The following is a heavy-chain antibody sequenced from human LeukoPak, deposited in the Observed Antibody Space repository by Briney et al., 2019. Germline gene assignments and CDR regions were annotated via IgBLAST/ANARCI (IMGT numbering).Heavy chain of an antibody. Sequence: GGSLRLSCAASGFTFSSYAMSWVRQAPGKGLEWVSAISGSGGSTYYADSVKGRFTISRDNAKNSLYLQMNSLRAEDTAVYYCAGEVAGYSSGWYFGVSWFDPWGQGTLVTVSS. J-gene: IGHJ5*02. V-gene: IGHV3-23*01. D-gene: IGHD6-19*01. CDR3: AGEVAGYSSGWYFGVSWFDP. CDR1: GFTFSSYA. CDR2: ISGSGGST.